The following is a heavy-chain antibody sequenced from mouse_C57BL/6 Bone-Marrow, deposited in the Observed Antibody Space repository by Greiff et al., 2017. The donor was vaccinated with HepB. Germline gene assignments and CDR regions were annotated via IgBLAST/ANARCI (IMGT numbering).Heavy chain of an antibody. J-gene: IGHJ2*01. D-gene: IGHD2-4*01. V-gene: IGHV1-7*01. Sequence: QVQLQQSGAELAKPGASVKLSCKASGYTFTSYWMHWVKQRPGQGLEWIGYINPSSGYTKYNQKFKNKATLTADKSSSTAYMQLSSLTYEDSAVYCCARFYYDDYFDYWGRGTTLTVSS. CDR3: ARFYYDDYFDY. CDR2: INPSSGYT. CDR1: GYTFTSYW.